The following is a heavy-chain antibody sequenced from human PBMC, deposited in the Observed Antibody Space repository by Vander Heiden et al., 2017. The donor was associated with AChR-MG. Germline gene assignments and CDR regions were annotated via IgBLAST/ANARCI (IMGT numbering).Heavy chain of an antibody. CDR3: ARAGGRLRSDDSFDI. D-gene: IGHD3-10*01. J-gene: IGHJ3*02. Sequence: QVQLVESGGGLVKPGGSLTLSCAASGFTFSAYYLRWIRQAPGKGLEWVSYMATGTTSSYRSYADSVKGRFTISRDNAKNSLYLQMKSLRAEDTAVYYCARAGGRLRSDDSFDIWGQGTMVTVSS. CDR1: GFTFSAYY. CDR2: MATGTTSSYR. V-gene: IGHV3-11*06.